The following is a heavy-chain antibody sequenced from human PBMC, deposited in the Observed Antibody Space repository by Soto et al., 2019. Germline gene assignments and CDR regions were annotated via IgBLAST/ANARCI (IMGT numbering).Heavy chain of an antibody. V-gene: IGHV4-31*03. CDR1: GGSISSGGYY. Sequence: QVQLQESGPGLVKPSQTLSLTCTVSGGSISSGGYYWSWIRQHPGKGLEWIGYIYYSGSTYYNPSRKSRVTISVDTSKNQFSLKLSSVTAADTAVYYCARDRRGYCSSTSCYLGYWFDPWGQGTLVTVSS. D-gene: IGHD2-2*01. CDR3: ARDRRGYCSSTSCYLGYWFDP. J-gene: IGHJ5*02. CDR2: IYYSGST.